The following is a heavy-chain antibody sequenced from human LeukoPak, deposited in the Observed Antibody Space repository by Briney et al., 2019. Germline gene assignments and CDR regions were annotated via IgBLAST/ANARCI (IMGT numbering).Heavy chain of an antibody. D-gene: IGHD3-9*01. J-gene: IGHJ4*02. CDR3: TKDGHYDILTAFD. V-gene: IGHV3-23*01. CDR2: ISASAGTS. Sequence: GGSLRLSCAASGFTFTKYAMSWVRQAPGKGLQWVSNISASAGTSYYADSVKGRFSISRDSSNNTLYLQMNNLRAEDTALYYCTKDGHYDILTAFDWGQGTWSPSPQ. CDR1: GFTFTKYA.